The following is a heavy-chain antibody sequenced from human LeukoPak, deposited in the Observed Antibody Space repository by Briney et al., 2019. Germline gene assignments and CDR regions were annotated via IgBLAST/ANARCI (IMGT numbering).Heavy chain of an antibody. V-gene: IGHV3-49*04. CDR2: IRSEAYGGTT. CDR3: TRVKEGGDGYNDEINYFDY. D-gene: IGHD5-24*01. Sequence: GGSLRLSCTASGFTFGDYAMSWVRQAPGKGLEWVGFIRSEAYGGTTEYAASVKGRFTISRDDSKSIAYLQMNSLKTEDTAVYYCTRVKEGGDGYNDEINYFDYWGQGTLVTVSS. CDR1: GFTFGDYA. J-gene: IGHJ4*02.